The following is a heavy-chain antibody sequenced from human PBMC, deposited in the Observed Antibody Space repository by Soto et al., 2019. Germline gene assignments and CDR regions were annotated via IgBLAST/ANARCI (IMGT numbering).Heavy chain of an antibody. V-gene: IGHV4-39*01. CDR3: ARQCRGVTCHWFVP. D-gene: IGHD2-15*01. CDR1: GASISSGGYY. Sequence: SETLSLTCTVSGASISSGGYYWGWIRQPPGKGLEWIGYIYYSGSTYYNPSLKSQVTISVDTSKNQFSLTLTSVTAADTAVYYCARQCRGVTCHWFVPWGQGTLVTVSS. CDR2: IYYSGST. J-gene: IGHJ5*02.